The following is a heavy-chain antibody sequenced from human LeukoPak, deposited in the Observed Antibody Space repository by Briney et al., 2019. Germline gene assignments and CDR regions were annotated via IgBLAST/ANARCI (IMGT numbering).Heavy chain of an antibody. CDR2: IRYDGSNK. CDR3: AKAGLEWLSPYYFDY. CDR1: GFTFSSYG. D-gene: IGHD3-3*01. Sequence: GGSLRLSCAASGFTFSSYGMHWVRQAPGKGLEWVAFIRYDGSNKYYADSVKGRFTISRDNSKNALYLQMNSLRAEDTAVYYCAKAGLEWLSPYYFDYWGQGTLVTVSS. V-gene: IGHV3-30*02. J-gene: IGHJ4*02.